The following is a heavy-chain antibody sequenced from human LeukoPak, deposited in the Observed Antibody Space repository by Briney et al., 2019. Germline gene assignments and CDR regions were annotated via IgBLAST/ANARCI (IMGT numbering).Heavy chain of an antibody. J-gene: IGHJ4*02. CDR2: INQDGSEK. D-gene: IGHD3-22*01. V-gene: IGHV3-7*01. CDR3: ASSYYYDGDY. Sequence: PGGSLRLSCAASGFTFSIYWMSWVRQAPGKGLEWVANINQDGSEKNYVDSVKGRFTISRDNAKNSLYLQMNSLRAEDTALYYCASSYYYDGDYWGQGTLVTVSP. CDR1: GFTFSIYW.